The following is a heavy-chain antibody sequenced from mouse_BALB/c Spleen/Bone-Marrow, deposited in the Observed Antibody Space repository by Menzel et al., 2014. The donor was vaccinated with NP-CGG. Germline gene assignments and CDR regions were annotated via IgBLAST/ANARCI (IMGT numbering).Heavy chain of an antibody. Sequence: EVQRVESGGGLVQPGGSRKLSCAASGFTFSSFGMHWVRQAPGKGLEWVAYISSGSSTIYYADTVKGRFTISRDNPKNTLFLQMTSLRSEDTAMYYCARSPYDYAAMDYWGQGTSVTVSS. D-gene: IGHD2-4*01. CDR2: ISSGSSTI. J-gene: IGHJ4*01. V-gene: IGHV5-17*02. CDR1: GFTFSSFG. CDR3: ARSPYDYAAMDY.